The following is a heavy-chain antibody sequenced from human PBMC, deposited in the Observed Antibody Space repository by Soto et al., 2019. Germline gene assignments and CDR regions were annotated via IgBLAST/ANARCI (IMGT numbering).Heavy chain of an antibody. D-gene: IGHD1-7*01. J-gene: IGHJ4*02. CDR3: TRLPDGTGSTPNFDY. Sequence: GESLKISCKGSGYSFTSYWIGWVRQMPGKGLEWMGTIYPGDSDTRYTPSLPGQVTISADKSINTAYLHWSSLKASDTAMYFCTRLPDGTGSTPNFDYWGQGTQVTVSS. V-gene: IGHV5-51*01. CDR1: GYSFTSYW. CDR2: IYPGDSDT.